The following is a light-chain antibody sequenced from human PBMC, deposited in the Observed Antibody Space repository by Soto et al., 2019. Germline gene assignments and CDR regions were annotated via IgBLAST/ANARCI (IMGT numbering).Light chain of an antibody. Sequence: EIVLTQSPGTLSLSPGEGATLSCRASQSVSSSYIAWYQQRPGQTPSLLIYGASTRATGIPDRFSGSGSGTHFTLTISRLEPGDFAVYYCQQYGSSPPWTFGQGTKVDIK. V-gene: IGKV3-20*01. J-gene: IGKJ1*01. CDR2: GAS. CDR3: QQYGSSPPWT. CDR1: QSVSSSY.